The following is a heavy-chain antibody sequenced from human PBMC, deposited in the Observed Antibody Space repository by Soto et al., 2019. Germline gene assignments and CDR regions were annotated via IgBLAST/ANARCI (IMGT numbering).Heavy chain of an antibody. V-gene: IGHV3-23*01. CDR2: ISGSGGNT. CDR3: AKDKGVRYFHWLSPGYFDY. D-gene: IGHD3-9*01. Sequence: GGSLRLSCAASGFTFSSYAMSWVRQAPGKGLEWVSAISGSGGNTFYADSVKGRFTISRDNSKNTLYLQMTSLRAEDTAVYYCAKDKGVRYFHWLSPGYFDYWGQGTLVTVSS. J-gene: IGHJ4*02. CDR1: GFTFSSYA.